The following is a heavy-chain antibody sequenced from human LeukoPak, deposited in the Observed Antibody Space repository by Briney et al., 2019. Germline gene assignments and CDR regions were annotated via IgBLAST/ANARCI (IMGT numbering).Heavy chain of an antibody. D-gene: IGHD5-12*01. J-gene: IGHJ6*02. CDR2: IYYSWST. V-gene: IGHV4-59*01. CDR1: GGSISSYY. Sequence: SEALSLTCTVSGGSISSYYWSWIRQPPGKGLEWIGYIYYSWSTNYNPSLKSRVTISVDTSKNQFSLKLSSVTAADTAVYYCARDRVLYSGYDYAYYYYGMDVWGQGTTVTVSS. CDR3: ARDRVLYSGYDYAYYYYGMDV.